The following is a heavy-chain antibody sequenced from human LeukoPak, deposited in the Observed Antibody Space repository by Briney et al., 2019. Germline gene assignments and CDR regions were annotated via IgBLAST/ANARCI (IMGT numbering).Heavy chain of an antibody. D-gene: IGHD2-21*02. CDR2: IIPRGGST. J-gene: IGHJ5*01. V-gene: IGHV1-46*01. CDR3: ARRDCVGDCYSNWFDP. CDR1: GYTFTKYF. Sequence: ASVKVSCKASGYTFTKYFMHWVRQAPGQGLEWMGIIIPRGGSTGYAQKFQDRITMTTDMSTRTVYMELSSLESEDTAVYYCARRDCVGDCYSNWFDPWGQGTLVTVSS.